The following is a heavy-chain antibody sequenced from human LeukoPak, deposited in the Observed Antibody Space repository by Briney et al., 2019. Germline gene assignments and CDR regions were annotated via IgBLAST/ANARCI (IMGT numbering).Heavy chain of an antibody. D-gene: IGHD3-9*01. Sequence: SETLSLTCTVSGASISSITYYWGWIRQPPGKGLEWIGSIYYSGSTYYTTSLKSRVTISIDTSNNQFSLKLTSVTAADTAVYYCARALSDILTGYYFDYWGQGTLVTVSS. CDR3: ARALSDILTGYYFDY. CDR2: IYYSGST. CDR1: GASISSITYY. V-gene: IGHV4-39*01. J-gene: IGHJ4*02.